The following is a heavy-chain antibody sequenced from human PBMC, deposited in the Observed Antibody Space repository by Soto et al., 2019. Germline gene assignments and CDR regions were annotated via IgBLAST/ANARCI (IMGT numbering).Heavy chain of an antibody. CDR3: ASYYYDSSGYYYVPGVY. V-gene: IGHV4-39*01. CDR2: ISYSGST. J-gene: IGHJ4*02. Sequence: PSEPLSLTCAVSGGSISSSSYYWGWIRQPPGKGLEWIGSISYSGSTYYNPSLKSRVTISVDTSKNQFSLKLSSVTAADTALYYCASYYYDSSGYYYVPGVYWGQGTLVTVSS. CDR1: GGSISSSSYY. D-gene: IGHD3-22*01.